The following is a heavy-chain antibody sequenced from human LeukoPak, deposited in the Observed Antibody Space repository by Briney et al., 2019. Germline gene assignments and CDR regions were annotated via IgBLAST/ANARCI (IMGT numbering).Heavy chain of an antibody. D-gene: IGHD2-8*01. CDR2: ISSSSSYI. V-gene: IGHV3-21*01. J-gene: IGHJ4*02. Sequence: GGSLRLSCAASGFTFSSYSMNWVRQAPGKGLEWVSSISSSSSYIYYADSVKGRFTISRDNAKNSLYLRMNSLRAEDTAVYYCARVGAIYCTNGVCPPFDYWGQGTLVTVSS. CDR3: ARVGAIYCTNGVCPPFDY. CDR1: GFTFSSYS.